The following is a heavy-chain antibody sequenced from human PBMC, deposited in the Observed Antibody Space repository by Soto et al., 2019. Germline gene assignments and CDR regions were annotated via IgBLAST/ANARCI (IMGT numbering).Heavy chain of an antibody. CDR2: INHSGST. V-gene: IGHV4-34*01. CDR1: GGSFSGYD. Sequence: SETLSLTCAVYGGSFSGYDWSWIRQPPGKGLGWIGEINHSGSTNYNPSLKSRVTISVDTSKNQFSLKLSSVTAADTAVYYCARRGGYGYYYYYGMDVWGQGTTVTVSS. J-gene: IGHJ6*02. CDR3: ARRGGYGYYYYYGMDV. D-gene: IGHD5-12*01.